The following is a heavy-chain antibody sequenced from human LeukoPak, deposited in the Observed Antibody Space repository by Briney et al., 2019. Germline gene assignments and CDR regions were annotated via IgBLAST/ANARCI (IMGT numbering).Heavy chain of an antibody. CDR3: ARLTIYCSRGSCYYDAFDI. J-gene: IGHJ3*02. V-gene: IGHV4-39*01. CDR2: IYYSGGST. CDR1: SASISSSSHY. Sequence: SETLSLTCTVSSASISSSSHYWAWIRQPPGQGLEWIGRIYYSGGSTYYNPSLRGRVTISVDTSKNQFSLKLNSVTAADTAVYYCARLTIYCSRGSCYYDAFDIWGQGTMVTVS. D-gene: IGHD2-15*01.